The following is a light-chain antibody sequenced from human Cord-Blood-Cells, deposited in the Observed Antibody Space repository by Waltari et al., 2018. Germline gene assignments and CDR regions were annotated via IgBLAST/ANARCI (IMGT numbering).Light chain of an antibody. CDR2: DAS. Sequence: EIVLTQSPATPSLSPGERATLPCRASQSVSSYLAWYQQKPGQAPRLLIYDASNRATGIPARFSGSGSGTDFTLTISSLEPEDFAVYYCQQRSNWWTFGQGTKVEIK. CDR1: QSVSSY. J-gene: IGKJ1*01. CDR3: QQRSNWWT. V-gene: IGKV3-11*01.